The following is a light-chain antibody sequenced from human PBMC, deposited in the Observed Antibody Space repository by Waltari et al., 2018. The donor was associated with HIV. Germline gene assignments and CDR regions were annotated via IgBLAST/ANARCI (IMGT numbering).Light chain of an antibody. V-gene: IGLV1-51*01. J-gene: IGLJ2*01. Sequence: QSVLTQPPSVSPAPGQMVTISCSSISPFIVNNYVSWYPQLPGTAPKLLIYDNNKRPSGIPDRFSGSKSGTSATLGITGLQTGDEADYYCGTWDSSLSAEVFGGGTKLTVL. CDR1: SPFIVNNY. CDR3: GTWDSSLSAEV. CDR2: DNN.